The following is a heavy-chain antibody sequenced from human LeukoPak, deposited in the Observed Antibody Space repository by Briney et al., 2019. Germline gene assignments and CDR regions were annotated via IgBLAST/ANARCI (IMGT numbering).Heavy chain of an antibody. CDR1: GFTFSDYY. V-gene: IGHV3-11*03. J-gene: IGHJ4*02. Sequence: GGSLRLSCAASGFTFSDYYMSWIRQAPGKGLEWVSYVSSSSSYTSYADSVKGRFTLSRDNAKNTLYLQMNSLRAEDTAVYYCANSHHYDSSGYCQGLGYWGQGTLVTVSS. CDR2: VSSSSSYT. CDR3: ANSHHYDSSGYCQGLGY. D-gene: IGHD3-22*01.